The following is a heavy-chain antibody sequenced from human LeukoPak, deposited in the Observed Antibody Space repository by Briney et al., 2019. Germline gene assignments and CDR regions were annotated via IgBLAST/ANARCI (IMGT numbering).Heavy chain of an antibody. Sequence: GGSLRLSCAASGFTFNDYYMSWIRQAPGKGLEWVSYITSSGTTTYYADSVKGRFTISRDNAKNSLYLQMNSLRAEDTAVYYCAGGIATASDYFDYWGQGTLVTVSS. D-gene: IGHD6-13*01. CDR1: GFTFNDYY. J-gene: IGHJ4*02. CDR3: AGGIATASDYFDY. V-gene: IGHV3-11*01. CDR2: ITSSGTTT.